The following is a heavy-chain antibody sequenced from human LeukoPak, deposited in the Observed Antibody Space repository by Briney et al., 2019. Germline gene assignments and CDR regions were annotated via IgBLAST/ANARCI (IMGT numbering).Heavy chain of an antibody. CDR1: GFTFSSCS. J-gene: IGHJ6*02. CDR3: ARGRGYCSGGCCFGDYFYGLDV. CDR2: ISSDGNNK. Sequence: GGSLRLSCAASGFTFSSCSMHWVRQAPGKGLEWVAVISSDGNNKYYADSVKGRFTISRDNSKNTLYLQMNSLGADDTAVYYCARGRGYCSGGCCFGDYFYGLDVWGQGTTVTVSS. D-gene: IGHD2-15*01. V-gene: IGHV3-30*04.